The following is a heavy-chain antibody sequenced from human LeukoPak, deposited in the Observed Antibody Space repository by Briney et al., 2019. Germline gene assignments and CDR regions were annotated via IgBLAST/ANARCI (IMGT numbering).Heavy chain of an antibody. CDR3: ANRGSGKYYFDY. CDR1: GFTFSSYW. D-gene: IGHD3-10*01. V-gene: IGHV3-23*01. Sequence: GGSLRLSCAGSGFTFSSYWMSWVRQAPGKGLEWVTTITGSGGSTYYADSVKGRFTISRDNSKNTLYLQMNSLRAEDTAIYYCANRGSGKYYFDYWGQGTLVTVSS. J-gene: IGHJ4*02. CDR2: ITGSGGST.